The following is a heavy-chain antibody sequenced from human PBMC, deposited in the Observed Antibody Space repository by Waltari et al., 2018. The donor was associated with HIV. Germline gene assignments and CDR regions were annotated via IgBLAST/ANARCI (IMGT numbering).Heavy chain of an antibody. CDR1: GFTFSSYW. CDR3: AGRSPARRLNWFDP. CDR2: KKQDGSEK. V-gene: IGHV3-7*01. Sequence: EVQLVESGGGLVQPGGSLRLSCAASGFTFSSYWMSWVRQAPGKGLEGVANKKQDGSEKDYVDSMKGRFTISRDNAKNALYLQINSLRAEDTAVYYCAGRSPARRLNWFDPWGQGTLVIVSS. D-gene: IGHD2-8*01. J-gene: IGHJ5*02.